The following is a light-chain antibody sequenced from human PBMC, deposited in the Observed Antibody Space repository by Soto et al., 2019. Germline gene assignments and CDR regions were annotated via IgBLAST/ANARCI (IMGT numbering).Light chain of an antibody. CDR3: QQYNNWRGP. CDR1: QSVSSN. CDR2: GAS. V-gene: IGKV3-15*01. J-gene: IGKJ1*01. Sequence: EIVMTQSPATLSVSPGERATLSCRASQSVSSNLAWYQQKPGQAPRLRIYGASTRTTDIPARFSGSGSGTEFTLTINSLQSEDFAVYYCQQYNNWRGPFGQGTKVVIK.